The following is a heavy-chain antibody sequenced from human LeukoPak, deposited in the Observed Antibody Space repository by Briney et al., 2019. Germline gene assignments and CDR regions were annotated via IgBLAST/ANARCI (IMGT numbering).Heavy chain of an antibody. CDR2: ISSSGSTI. CDR1: GFTFSSYD. CDR3: AREGRDCSSTSCYSGFNHLDV. V-gene: IGHV3-48*03. J-gene: IGHJ6*02. D-gene: IGHD2-2*02. Sequence: GGSLRLSCAASGFTFSSYDMSWVRQAPGKGLEWVSYISSSGSTIYYADSVKGRFTISRDNAKNSLYLQMNSLRAEDTAVYYCAREGRDCSSTSCYSGFNHLDVWGQGTTVTVSS.